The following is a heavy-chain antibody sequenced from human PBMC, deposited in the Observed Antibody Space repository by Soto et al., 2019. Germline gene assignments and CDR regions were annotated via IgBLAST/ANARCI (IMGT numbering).Heavy chain of an antibody. CDR1: GFTFSSYG. CDR2: IWYDGSNK. CDR3: ARGSGSDAFDI. J-gene: IGHJ3*02. Sequence: GGSLRLSCAASGFTFSSYGMHWVRQAPGKGLEWVAVIWYDGSNKYYADSVKGRFTISRHNSKNTLYLQMNSLRAEDTAVYYCARGSGSDAFDIWGQGTMVTVSS. D-gene: IGHD3-10*01. V-gene: IGHV3-33*01.